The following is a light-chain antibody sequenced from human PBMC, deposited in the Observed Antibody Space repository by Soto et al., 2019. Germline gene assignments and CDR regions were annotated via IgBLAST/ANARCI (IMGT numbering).Light chain of an antibody. Sequence: QSALTQPAYVSGCPGQSITISCTGTSSDVGSYNLVSWYQQHPGKAPKAMIYEVSKRPSGVSNRFSGSKSGNTASLTISGLQAEDEADYYCCSYGGSYVFGPGTKVTVL. CDR2: EVS. CDR3: CSYGGSYV. V-gene: IGLV2-23*02. J-gene: IGLJ1*01. CDR1: SSDVGSYNL.